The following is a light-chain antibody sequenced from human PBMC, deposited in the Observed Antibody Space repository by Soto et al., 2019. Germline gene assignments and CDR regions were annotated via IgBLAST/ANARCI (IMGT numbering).Light chain of an antibody. CDR2: DAS. CDR1: QSVGSY. Sequence: IVLTQSPVTLSLSPGERATLSCRASQSVGSYLAWYQQKPGQAPRLLIYDASNRATGIPARFSGSGSGTDFTLTISSLEPEDFAVYYSQQRKQWLVTFGQGKRLEIX. J-gene: IGKJ5*01. CDR3: QQRKQWLVT. V-gene: IGKV3-11*01.